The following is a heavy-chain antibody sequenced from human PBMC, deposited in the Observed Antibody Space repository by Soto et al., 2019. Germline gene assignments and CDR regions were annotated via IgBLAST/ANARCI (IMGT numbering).Heavy chain of an antibody. V-gene: IGHV4-4*02. CDR3: ARTNWYSSSPPGGY. CDR2: IYHSGST. Sequence: SETLSLTCAVSGGSISSSNWWSWVRQPPGKGLEWIGEIYHSGSTNYNPSLKSRVTISVDKSKNQFSLKLSSVTAADTAVYYCARTNWYSSSPPGGYWGQGTLVTVSS. CDR1: GGSISSSNW. D-gene: IGHD6-6*01. J-gene: IGHJ4*02.